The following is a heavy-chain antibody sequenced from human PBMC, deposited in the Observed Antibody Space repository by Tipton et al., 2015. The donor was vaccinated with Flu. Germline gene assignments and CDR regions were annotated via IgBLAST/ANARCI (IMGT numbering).Heavy chain of an antibody. D-gene: IGHD4-17*01. CDR1: GFSFSSFW. V-gene: IGHV3-74*01. CDR2: VSGDGSRK. J-gene: IGHJ4*02. Sequence: VQLVQSGGGVVQPGGSLRLSCAASGFSFSSFWMHWVRQAPGKGLVWVSCVSGDGSRKSYADSVKGRFTISRDNAKNTVYLLMNSLTAEDTAVYYCGRDRGWDYGLDNWGQGTRVTVSS. CDR3: GRDRGWDYGLDN.